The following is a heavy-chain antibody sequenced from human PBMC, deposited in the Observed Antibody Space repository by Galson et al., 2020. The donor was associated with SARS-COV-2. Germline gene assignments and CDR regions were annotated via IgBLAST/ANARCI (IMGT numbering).Heavy chain of an antibody. V-gene: IGHV5-51*01. CDR2: IYPGDSDT. Sequence: GESLKISCKGSGYSFTSYWIGWVRQMPGKGLEWMGIIYPGDSDTRYSPSFQGQVTISADKSISTAYLQWSSLKASDTAMYYCASHDYCSSTSCYIGTGAFDIWGQGTMVTVSS. J-gene: IGHJ3*02. D-gene: IGHD2-2*02. CDR1: GYSFTSYW. CDR3: ASHDYCSSTSCYIGTGAFDI.